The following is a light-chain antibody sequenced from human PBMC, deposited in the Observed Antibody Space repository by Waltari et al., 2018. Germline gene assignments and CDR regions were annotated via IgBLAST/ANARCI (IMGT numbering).Light chain of an antibody. J-gene: IGKJ1*01. CDR2: GAS. CDR3: QQYNNWPWT. V-gene: IGKV3-15*01. CDR1: QSVSSN. Sequence: VMPQSPATLSVSPGERATLSCRASQSVSSNLAWYQQKPGQAPRRLIYGASTRATVIPARFSCSGSGTEFTLTISSLQSEDFAVYYCQQYNNWPWTFGQGTKVEIK.